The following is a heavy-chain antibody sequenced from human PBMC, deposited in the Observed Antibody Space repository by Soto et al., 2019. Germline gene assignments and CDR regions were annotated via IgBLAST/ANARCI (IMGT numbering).Heavy chain of an antibody. D-gene: IGHD1-7*01. V-gene: IGHV3-23*01. CDR1: GFTFGIHA. CDR3: GKGSADTNSFYYATDV. CDR2: ISGSGGST. Sequence: PGGSLRLSCAASGFTFGIHAMSWVRQAPGKGLEWVSFISGSGGSTYYADSVKGRFTISRDNSKKTLYLQMNSLRGEDTAVYYCGKGSADTNSFYYATDVWGQGTTVTVSS. J-gene: IGHJ6*02.